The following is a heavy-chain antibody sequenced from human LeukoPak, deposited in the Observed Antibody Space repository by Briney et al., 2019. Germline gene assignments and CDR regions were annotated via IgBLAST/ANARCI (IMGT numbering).Heavy chain of an antibody. D-gene: IGHD1-26*01. CDR3: ARGLTSGSYSNDAFDI. V-gene: IGHV3-33*01. CDR1: GFTFSSYG. Sequence: GRSLRLSCAASGFTFSSYGMHWVRQAPGKGLEWVAVIWYDGSNKYYADSVKGRFTISRDNSKNTLYLQMNSLRAEDTAVYYCARGLTSGSYSNDAFDIWGQGTMVTVSS. CDR2: IWYDGSNK. J-gene: IGHJ3*02.